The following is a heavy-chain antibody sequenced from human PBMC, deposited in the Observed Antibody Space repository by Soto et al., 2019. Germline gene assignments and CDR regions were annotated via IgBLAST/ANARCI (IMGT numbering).Heavy chain of an antibody. CDR1: GGSISGYY. CDR2: IYYSGST. V-gene: IGHV4-59*01. CDR3: ARVEGGSYGAFDI. Sequence: PSETLSLTCTVSGGSISGYYWSWIRQPPGKGLHFIGYIYYSGSTDYNPSLKSRVTISVDTSKNQFSLKLSSVTAADTAVYYCARVEGGSYGAFDIWGRGTMVTVSS. D-gene: IGHD1-26*01. J-gene: IGHJ3*02.